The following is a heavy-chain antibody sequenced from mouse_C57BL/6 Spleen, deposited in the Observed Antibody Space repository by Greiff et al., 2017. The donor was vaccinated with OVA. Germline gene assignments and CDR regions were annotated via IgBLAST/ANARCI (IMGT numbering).Heavy chain of an antibody. CDR1: GFTFSSYA. CDR3: ARDGDDYDWFAY. V-gene: IGHV5-4*01. Sequence: EVKLVESGGGLVKPGGSLKLSCAASGFTFSSYAMSWVRQTPEKWLEWVATISDGGSYTYYPDNVKGRFTISRDNAKNNLYLQMSHLKSEDTAMYYCARDGDDYDWFAYWGQGTLVTVSA. J-gene: IGHJ3*01. D-gene: IGHD2-4*01. CDR2: ISDGGSYT.